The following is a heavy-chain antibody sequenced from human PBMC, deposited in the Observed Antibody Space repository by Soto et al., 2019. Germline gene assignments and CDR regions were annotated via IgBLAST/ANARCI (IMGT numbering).Heavy chain of an antibody. V-gene: IGHV3-33*01. J-gene: IGHJ4*02. CDR2: IWSDGRNK. D-gene: IGHD3-22*01. CDR1: GFTFSTYG. Sequence: QVQLVESGGGVVQPGRSLRLSCAASGFTFSTYGIHWVRQAPGKGLEWVSVIWSDGRNKNYADSVKGRFTISRDNSKNTVYLELNSLRAEDTAVYYCARDSDTSGYYSIFDSWGQGTLVTVSS. CDR3: ARDSDTSGYYSIFDS.